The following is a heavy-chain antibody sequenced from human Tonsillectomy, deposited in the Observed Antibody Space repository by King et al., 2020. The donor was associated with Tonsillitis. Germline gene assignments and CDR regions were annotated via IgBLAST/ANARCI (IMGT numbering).Heavy chain of an antibody. CDR3: ARISTTSSLAFDI. CDR1: GFTFSSYE. V-gene: IGHV3-48*03. D-gene: IGHD2-2*01. Sequence: VQLVESGVGLVQPGGSLRLSCAASGFTFSSYEMNWVCQAPGKGLGWVLYIRRSGSTIYYKDFVKCRFTISRDNAKNSLYLQMNSLRAEDTAVYYCARISTTSSLAFDIWGQGTMVTVSS. CDR2: IRRSGSTI. J-gene: IGHJ3*02.